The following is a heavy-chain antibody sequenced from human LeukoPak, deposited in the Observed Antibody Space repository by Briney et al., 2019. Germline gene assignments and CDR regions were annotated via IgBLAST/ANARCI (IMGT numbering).Heavy chain of an antibody. CDR3: TSMGAGAFDY. Sequence: GGSLRLSCTASGFTFGDYAMSWVRQAPGKGLEWVGFIRSKAYGGTTEYAASVKGRFTISRDDSKSIAYLQMNSLKTEDTAVYYCTSMGAGAFDYWGQGTLVTVSS. CDR1: GFTFGDYA. D-gene: IGHD1-26*01. CDR2: IRSKAYGGTT. J-gene: IGHJ4*02. V-gene: IGHV3-49*04.